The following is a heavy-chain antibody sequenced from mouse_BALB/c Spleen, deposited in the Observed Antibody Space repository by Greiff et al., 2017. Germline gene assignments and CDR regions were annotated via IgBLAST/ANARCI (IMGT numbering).Heavy chain of an antibody. CDR3: ASNYYGSRGYFDV. CDR1: GYTFTSYD. CDR2: IFPGDGST. D-gene: IGHD1-1*01. J-gene: IGHJ1*01. Sequence: QVQLQQSGAELVKPGASVKLSCKASGYTFTSYDMNWVRQRPEQGLEWIGWIFPGDGSTKYNEKFKGKATLTTDNSSSTAYMQLSRLTSEDSAVYFFASNYYGSRGYFDVWGAGTTVTVSS. V-gene: IGHV1S56*01.